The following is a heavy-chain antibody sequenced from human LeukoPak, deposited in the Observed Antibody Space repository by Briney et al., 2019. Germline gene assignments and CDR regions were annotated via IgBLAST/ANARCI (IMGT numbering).Heavy chain of an antibody. CDR1: GYTFTSYA. CDR2: INAGNGNT. V-gene: IGHV1-3*01. J-gene: IGHJ2*01. CDR3: AREMRLMLEDSTVYCGGDCGFDL. D-gene: IGHD2-21*02. Sequence: ASVKVSCKASGYTFTSYAIHWVRQAPGQRLEWMGWINAGNGNTKYSQKFQGRVTITRDTSASTAYMELSSLRSEDTAVYYCAREMRLMLEDSTVYCGGDCGFDLWGRGTLVTVSS.